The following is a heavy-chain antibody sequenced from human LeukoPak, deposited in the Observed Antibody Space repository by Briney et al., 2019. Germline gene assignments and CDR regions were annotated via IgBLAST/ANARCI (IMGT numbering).Heavy chain of an antibody. V-gene: IGHV1-69*06. CDR3: AGIPVFGVVLHQEPV. D-gene: IGHD3-3*01. J-gene: IGHJ6*04. CDR1: GGTFSDYA. CDR2: FIPILGTA. Sequence: SVKVSCKASGGTFSDYALNWVRQAPGQGLEWVGVFIPILGTANSTQKFQDRVTITADISTNTVYMELSSLRSEDTAVYFCAGIPVFGVVLHQEPVWGKGTTVTVSS.